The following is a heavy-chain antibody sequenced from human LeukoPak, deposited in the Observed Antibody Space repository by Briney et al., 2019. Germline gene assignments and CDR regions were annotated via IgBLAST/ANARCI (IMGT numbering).Heavy chain of an antibody. CDR3: ARPIWAPTYYYDSSGNLGDY. D-gene: IGHD3-22*01. CDR2: IYPGDSDT. V-gene: IGHV5-51*01. CDR1: GYSFTSYW. Sequence: PGESLKISCKGSGYSFTSYWIGWVRQMPGKGLEWMGIIYPGDSDTRYSPSFQGQVTISADKSISTAYLQWSSLKASDTAMYYCARPIWAPTYYYDSSGNLGDYWGQGTLVTVSS. J-gene: IGHJ4*02.